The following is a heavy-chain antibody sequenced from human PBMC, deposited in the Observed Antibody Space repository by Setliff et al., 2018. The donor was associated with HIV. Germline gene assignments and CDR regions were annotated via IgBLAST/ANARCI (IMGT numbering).Heavy chain of an antibody. J-gene: IGHJ5*01. CDR3: ARDFQTVVSAYSTFDS. V-gene: IGHV7-4-1*02. CDR2: ISTKTGNP. CDR1: GYTFTSRA. Sequence: ASVKVSCKASGYTFTSRALSWVRQAPGQGLEWMEWISTKTGNPTYAQGFTGRFVFSVDISGETAFLEINGLKSDDTGVYYCARDFQTVVSAYSTFDSWGQGSQVTVSS. D-gene: IGHD2-21*01.